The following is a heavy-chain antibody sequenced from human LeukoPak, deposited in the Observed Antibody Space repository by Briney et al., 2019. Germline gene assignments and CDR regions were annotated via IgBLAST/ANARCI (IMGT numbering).Heavy chain of an antibody. V-gene: IGHV3-23*01. CDR1: GFTFSSYA. D-gene: IGHD5-18*01. CDR2: ISGSGGST. Sequence: GGSLRLSCAASGFTFSSYAMSWVRQAPGKGLEWVSAISGSGGSTYYADSVKGRFTIPRDNSKNTLYLQMNSLRAEDTAVYYCAKVGYSYGYGYWGQGTLVTVSS. J-gene: IGHJ4*02. CDR3: AKVGYSYGYGY.